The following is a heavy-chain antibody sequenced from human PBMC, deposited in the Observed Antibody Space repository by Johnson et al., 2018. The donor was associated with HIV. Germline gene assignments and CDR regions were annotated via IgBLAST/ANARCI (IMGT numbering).Heavy chain of an antibody. CDR2: ISWNSGSI. CDR1: GFTFDDYA. J-gene: IGHJ3*02. V-gene: IGHV3-9*01. Sequence: VQLVESGGGVVQPGTSLRLSCAASGFTFDDYAMHWVRQAPGKGLEWVSGISWNSGSIGYADSVKGRFTISRDNSKNTLCLQMNNLRAEDTALYYCARDCNKPGNAFDIWGQGTMVTVSS. CDR3: ARDCNKPGNAFDI.